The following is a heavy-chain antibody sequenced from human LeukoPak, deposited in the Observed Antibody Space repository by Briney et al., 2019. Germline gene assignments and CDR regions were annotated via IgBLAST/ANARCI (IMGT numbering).Heavy chain of an antibody. J-gene: IGHJ5*02. CDR1: GYTFTGYY. D-gene: IGHD2-15*01. CDR2: INPNSGGT. V-gene: IGHV1-2*02. CDR3: ARGVGIVVVVAATGWFDP. Sequence: ASVEVSCKASGYTFTGYYMHWVRQAPGQGLEWMGWINPNSGGTNYAQKFQGRVTMTRDTSISTAYMELSRLRSDDTAVYYCARGVGIVVVVAATGWFDPWGQGTLVTVSS.